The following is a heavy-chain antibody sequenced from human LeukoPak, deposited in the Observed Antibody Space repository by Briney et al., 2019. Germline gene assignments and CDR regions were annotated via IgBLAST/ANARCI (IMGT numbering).Heavy chain of an antibody. J-gene: IGHJ4*02. CDR3: ARDISLDPTTVTTTYFDY. Sequence: PGGSLRLSCAASGFTFSSYWMSWVRQAPGKGLEWVSGINWNGGSTGYADSVKGRFTISRDNAKNSLYLQMNSLRAEDTALYYCARDISLDPTTVTTTYFDYWGQGTLVTVSS. D-gene: IGHD4-17*01. V-gene: IGHV3-20*04. CDR1: GFTFSSYW. CDR2: INWNGGST.